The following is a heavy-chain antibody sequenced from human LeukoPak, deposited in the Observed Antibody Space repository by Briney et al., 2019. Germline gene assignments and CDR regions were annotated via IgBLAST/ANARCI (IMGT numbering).Heavy chain of an antibody. CDR1: GGSINSYY. V-gene: IGHV4-59*01. CDR3: ARVMYCGGDCYSGIFDY. D-gene: IGHD2-21*01. CDR2: IYYSGST. J-gene: IGHJ4*02. Sequence: SETLSLTCTVSGGSINSYYWSWIRQPPGKGLEWIGYIYYSGSTNYNPSLKSRVTISVDTSKNQFSLKLSSVTAADTAVYYCARVMYCGGDCYSGIFDYWGQGTLVTVSS.